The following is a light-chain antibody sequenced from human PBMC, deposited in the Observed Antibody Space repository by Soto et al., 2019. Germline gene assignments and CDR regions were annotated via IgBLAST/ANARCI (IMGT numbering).Light chain of an antibody. CDR3: KQYGSSLFT. CDR2: GAS. Sequence: EIVLTQSPGTLSLSPGERATLSCRASQSVSSSYLAWYQQKPGQAPRLLIYGASSRAPGIPDRFSGSGSGSDFTLTISRLEPEDFAVYYCKQYGSSLFTFGPGTKVDIK. J-gene: IGKJ3*01. V-gene: IGKV3-20*01. CDR1: QSVSSSY.